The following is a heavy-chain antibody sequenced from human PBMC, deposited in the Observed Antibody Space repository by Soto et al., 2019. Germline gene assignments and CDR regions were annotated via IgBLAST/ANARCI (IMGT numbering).Heavy chain of an antibody. Sequence: EARLLESGGGLVQPGGSLRLSCAASGFTFSRYAMSWVRQAPGKGLEWVSTVTGGGHTTYNADSVNGRFTISRDNSKNTLYLQMNNLRAEDTAIYYCASSSGDLDVYGMDIWGPGNTVTVSS. CDR1: GFTFSRYA. D-gene: IGHD3-10*01. CDR2: VTGGGHTT. V-gene: IGHV3-23*01. CDR3: ASSSGDLDVYGMDI. J-gene: IGHJ6*02.